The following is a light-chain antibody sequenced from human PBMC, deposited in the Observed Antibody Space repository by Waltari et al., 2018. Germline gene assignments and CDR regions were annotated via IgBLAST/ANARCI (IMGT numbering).Light chain of an antibody. CDR3: LQYNSKPLT. J-gene: IGKJ4*01. V-gene: IGKV1-17*01. CDR2: AAS. Sequence: DIQMTQSQSSLSASVGDRVIITCRASQGITNSISWYQQKPGKGPKRLIYAASSLEIGIPSRFSGSGSGTEFTLTISSLQPEDFAAYYCLQYNSKPLTFGGGTKVEIK. CDR1: QGITNS.